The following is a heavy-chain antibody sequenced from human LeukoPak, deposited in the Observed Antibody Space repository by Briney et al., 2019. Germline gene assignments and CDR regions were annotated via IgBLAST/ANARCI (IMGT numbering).Heavy chain of an antibody. CDR3: ARDKAVTTELTQYFHH. J-gene: IGHJ1*01. CDR1: GYTFTSYA. Sequence: ASVKVSWKASGYTFTSYAMHWVRQAPGQRLEWMGWISAYNGNTNYAQKFQFRVTMTTDTSTSTAYMELRSLTSDDTAVYYCARDKAVTTELTQYFHHWGQGTLVTVSS. D-gene: IGHD4-11*01. CDR2: ISAYNGNT. V-gene: IGHV1-3*01.